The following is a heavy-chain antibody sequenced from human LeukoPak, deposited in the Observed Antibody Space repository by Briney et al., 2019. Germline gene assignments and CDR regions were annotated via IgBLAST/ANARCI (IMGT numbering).Heavy chain of an antibody. Sequence: SETLSLTCTVSGGSISSYYWSWIRQPAGKGLEWIGRIYTSGSTNYNPSLKSRVTMSVDTSKNQFSLKLSSVTAADTAVYYCARDRYCSGGSCYSGYYYDYMDVWGKGTTVTVSS. V-gene: IGHV4-4*07. CDR3: ARDRYCSGGSCYSGYYYDYMDV. J-gene: IGHJ6*03. D-gene: IGHD2-15*01. CDR1: GGSISSYY. CDR2: IYTSGST.